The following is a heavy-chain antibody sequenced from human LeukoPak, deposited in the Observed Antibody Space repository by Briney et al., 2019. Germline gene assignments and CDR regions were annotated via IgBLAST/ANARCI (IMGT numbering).Heavy chain of an antibody. CDR2: IYYSGST. J-gene: IGHJ4*02. D-gene: IGHD2-2*01. V-gene: IGHV4-59*01. CDR1: GDSISSYY. CDR3: ARGRSTSWYLDS. Sequence: SETLSLTCTVSGDSISSYYWNWIRQPPGKGLEWIGYIYYSGSTAYNPSLKSRVTISVDTSKNQFSLKWNSLTAADTAVYYCARGRSTSWYLDSWGQGTLVTVSS.